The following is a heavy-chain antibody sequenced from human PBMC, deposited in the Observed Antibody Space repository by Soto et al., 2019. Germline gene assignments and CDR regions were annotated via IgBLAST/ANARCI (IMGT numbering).Heavy chain of an antibody. J-gene: IGHJ5*02. CDR3: AREFHSVGFGSYLFDP. Sequence: VLLVQSGSEVKKPGSSVKVSCKASGGPFSSYAISWVRQAPGQGLEWMGGIVPMHGTAKYAQKFQGRVTITANDSTSIAYMELSSLGFDDTAVYYCAREFHSVGFGSYLFDPWGQGTLVTVS. V-gene: IGHV1-69*01. D-gene: IGHD3-10*01. CDR1: GGPFSSYA. CDR2: IVPMHGTA.